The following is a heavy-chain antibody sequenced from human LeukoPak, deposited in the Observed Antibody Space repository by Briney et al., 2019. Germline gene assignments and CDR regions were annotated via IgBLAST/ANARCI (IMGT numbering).Heavy chain of an antibody. J-gene: IGHJ4*02. CDR1: GSTFDDYA. D-gene: IGHD3-16*01. V-gene: IGHV3-9*01. CDR3: AKRGTLREFDY. Sequence: PGGSLRLSCAASGSTFDDYAMHSVRHAPGKGLELVSGISWNSGSIVYADSVKGRFTISRDNPKISLYLQMNSLRAEDTVLYYCAKRGTLREFDYWGQGTLVTVSS. CDR2: ISWNSGSI.